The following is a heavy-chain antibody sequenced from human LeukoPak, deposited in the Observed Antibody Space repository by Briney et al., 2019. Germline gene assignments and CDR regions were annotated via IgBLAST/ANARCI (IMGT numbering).Heavy chain of an antibody. CDR3: ARENWETGRSAFDY. V-gene: IGHV4-30-2*01. CDR1: GGSISSGGYS. D-gene: IGHD3-9*01. CDR2: IYHSGST. Sequence: PSETLSLTCAVSGGSISSGGYSWSWIRQPPGKGLEWIGYIYHSGSTYYNPSLKSRVTISVDRSKNQFTLKLSSVTAADTAVYYCARENWETGRSAFDYWGQGTLVTVSS. J-gene: IGHJ4*02.